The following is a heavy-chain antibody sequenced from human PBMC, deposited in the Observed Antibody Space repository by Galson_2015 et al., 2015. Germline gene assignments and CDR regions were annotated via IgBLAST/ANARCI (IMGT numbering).Heavy chain of an antibody. CDR1: GYNFADYW. CDR3: ATKKYHDDNGYYS. CDR2: IYPAGSQI. V-gene: IGHV5-51*01. Sequence: QSGAEVKKPGESLKISCKTSGYNFADYWTGWVRQVAGKGLEWMGIIYPAGSQITYRPSFQGQVTTSADKSTTTAYLQWSSLKASDSAMYFCATKKYHDDNGYYSWGQGTLVTVSS. J-gene: IGHJ5*02. D-gene: IGHD3-22*01.